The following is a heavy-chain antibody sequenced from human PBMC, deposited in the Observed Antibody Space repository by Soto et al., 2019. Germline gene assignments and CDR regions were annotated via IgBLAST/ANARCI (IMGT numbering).Heavy chain of an antibody. CDR3: ARHSYCSGGSGYLDV. V-gene: IGHV1-69*02. Sequence: QVQLVQSGAEVKKPGSSVKVSCKASGGTFSSYTISWVRQAPGQGLEWMGRIIPILGIANYAQKFQGRVTITADKSTSTAYMERSSLRSEDTAVYYCARHSYCSGGSGYLDVWGQGTTVTVSS. CDR2: IIPILGIA. J-gene: IGHJ6*02. D-gene: IGHD2-15*01. CDR1: GGTFSSYT.